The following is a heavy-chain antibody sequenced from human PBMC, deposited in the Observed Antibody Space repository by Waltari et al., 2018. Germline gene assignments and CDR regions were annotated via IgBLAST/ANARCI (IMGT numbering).Heavy chain of an antibody. CDR1: GGSFSGYY. V-gene: IGHV4-34*01. CDR3: ARLPLYSSSSAAFDI. Sequence: QVQLQQWGAGLLKPSETLSLTCAVYGGSFSGYYWSWIRQPPGNGLEWIGEINHSGSTNYNPSLKSRVTISVDTSKNQFSLKLSSVTAADTAVYYCARLPLYSSSSAAFDIWGQGTMVTVSS. J-gene: IGHJ3*02. CDR2: INHSGST. D-gene: IGHD6-6*01.